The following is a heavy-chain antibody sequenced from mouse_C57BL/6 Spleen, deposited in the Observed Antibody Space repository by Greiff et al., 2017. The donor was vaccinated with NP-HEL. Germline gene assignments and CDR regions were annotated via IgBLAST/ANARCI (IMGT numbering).Heavy chain of an antibody. CDR2: ISDGGSYT. Sequence: DVMLVESGGGLVKPGGSLKLSCAASGFTFSSYAMSWVRQTPEKRLEWVATISDGGSYTYYPDNVKGRFTISRDNAKNNLYLQMSQLKSEDTAMYYCARPDKGYFDVWGTGTTVTVSS. V-gene: IGHV5-4*03. CDR3: ARPDKGYFDV. J-gene: IGHJ1*03. CDR1: GFTFSSYA.